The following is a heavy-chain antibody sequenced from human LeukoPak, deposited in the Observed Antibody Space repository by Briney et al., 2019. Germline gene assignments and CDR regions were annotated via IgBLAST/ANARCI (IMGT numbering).Heavy chain of an antibody. CDR1: GGSISSYY. CDR3: ARGGSGYDKDFDY. CDR2: IYYSGST. D-gene: IGHD5-12*01. J-gene: IGHJ4*02. V-gene: IGHV4-59*01. Sequence: SETLSLTCTVSGGSISSYYWSWIRQPPGKGLEWIGYIYYSGSTNYNPSLKSRVTISVDTSKNQFSLKLSSVTAADTAVYYCARGGSGYDKDFDYWGQGTLVTVSS.